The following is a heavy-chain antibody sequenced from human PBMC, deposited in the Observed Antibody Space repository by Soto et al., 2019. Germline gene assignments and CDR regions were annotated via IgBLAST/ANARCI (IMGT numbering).Heavy chain of an antibody. D-gene: IGHD3-10*01. CDR3: ARDLWGSGSIDY. V-gene: IGHV4-31*03. CDR1: GGSISSGGYY. J-gene: IGHJ4*02. Sequence: SETLSLTCTVSGGSISSGGYYWSWIRQHPGKGLEWIGYIYYSGSTYYNPSLKSRVTISVDTSKNQFSLKLSSVTAADTAVYYCARDLWGSGSIDYWGQGTLVTVSS. CDR2: IYYSGST.